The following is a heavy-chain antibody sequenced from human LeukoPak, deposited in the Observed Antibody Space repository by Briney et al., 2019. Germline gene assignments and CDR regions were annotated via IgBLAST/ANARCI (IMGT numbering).Heavy chain of an antibody. J-gene: IGHJ4*02. D-gene: IGHD6-13*01. CDR1: GFTFGSYA. CDR3: AKVSWANYFDY. CDR2: ISGSGDNT. Sequence: PGGSLRLSCAVSGFTFGSYAMSWVRQAPGKGLEWVSTISGSGDNTYSADSVRGRFTISRDNSKNTLYLQMNSLRAEDTAIYYCAKVSWANYFDYWGQGTLVTVSS. V-gene: IGHV3-23*01.